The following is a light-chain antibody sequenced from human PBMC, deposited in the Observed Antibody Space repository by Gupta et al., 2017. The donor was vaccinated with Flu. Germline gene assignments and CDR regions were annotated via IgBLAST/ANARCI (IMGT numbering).Light chain of an antibody. CDR1: QSIRSY. Sequence: DIQMTQSPSSLSASVGDRITITCRASQSIRSYLTWYQQKPGKAPNVLIYAVSTLQSGVPSRFSGSGSGTDFTLSISRLQPEEFATYYCQQSDSYPYIFGQGTKVEIK. V-gene: IGKV1-39*01. J-gene: IGKJ2*01. CDR3: QQSDSYPYI. CDR2: AVS.